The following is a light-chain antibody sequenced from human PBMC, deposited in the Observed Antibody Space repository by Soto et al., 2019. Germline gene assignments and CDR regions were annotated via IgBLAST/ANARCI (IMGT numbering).Light chain of an antibody. CDR3: QQYGNSPET. V-gene: IGKV3-20*01. CDR2: GTS. J-gene: IGKJ1*01. Sequence: EIVLTQSPATLSLSPGERATLSCRASQSVGSSYLAWYQQKPGQAPRLLIYGTSNRATGIPDRFSGSGSGTDFTLTISRLEPEDFAVYYCQQYGNSPETFGQGTKVDIK. CDR1: QSVGSSY.